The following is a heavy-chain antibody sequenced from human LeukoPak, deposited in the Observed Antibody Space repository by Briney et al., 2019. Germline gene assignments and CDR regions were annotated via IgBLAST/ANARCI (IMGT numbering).Heavy chain of an antibody. V-gene: IGHV4-39*01. Sequence: SETLSLTCIVSGGSISSSSYYWGWLRQPPGKGLEWIGNIFYSGSTYYNPSLKSRVTFSVDTSKNQFSLKLSSVTAADTAVYYCARYDSSPIDAFAIWGQGTMVTVSS. CDR3: ARYDSSPIDAFAI. D-gene: IGHD3-22*01. CDR2: IFYSGST. CDR1: GGSISSSSYY. J-gene: IGHJ3*02.